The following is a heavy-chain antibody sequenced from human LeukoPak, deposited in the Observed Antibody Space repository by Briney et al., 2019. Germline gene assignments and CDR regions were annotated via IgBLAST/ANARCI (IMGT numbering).Heavy chain of an antibody. CDR1: GFTFSSDW. Sequence: GGSLRLSCAASGFTFSSDWMHSVRQAPGNGLVCVSYINGDGRSTNYAASVRGRFTISRDNAKKTLYLQMKSLRDEGTAVYYCVRGLDSWGLGTLVTVSS. CDR3: VRGLDS. D-gene: IGHD3-16*01. V-gene: IGHV3-74*01. J-gene: IGHJ5*01. CDR2: INGDGRST.